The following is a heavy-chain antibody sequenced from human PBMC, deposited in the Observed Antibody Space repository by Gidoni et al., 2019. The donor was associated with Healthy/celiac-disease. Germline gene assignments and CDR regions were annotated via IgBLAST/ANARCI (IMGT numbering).Heavy chain of an antibody. Sequence: QVQLQESGPGLVKPSQTLSLPSPLSGGSIISGAYYWSWIRPPPGKGLEWIVYIYDSGSTYYNPSRKSRVTISVDTSKNQFSLKLSSVTAADTAVYYCARVVGASRTEGRGQNWFDPWGQGTLVTVSS. V-gene: IGHV4-30-4*01. CDR3: ARVVGASRTEGRGQNWFDP. D-gene: IGHD2-2*01. CDR1: GGSIISGAYY. J-gene: IGHJ5*02. CDR2: IYDSGST.